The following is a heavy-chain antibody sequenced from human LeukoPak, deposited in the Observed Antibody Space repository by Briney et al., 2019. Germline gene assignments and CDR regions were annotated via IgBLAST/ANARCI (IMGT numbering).Heavy chain of an antibody. CDR2: IYHSGST. CDR3: ARGRYYGSGSYYNPYYFDY. Sequence: SQTLSLTCAVSGGSISSGGYSWSWIRQPPGKGLEWIGYIYHSGSTYSNPSLKSRVTISVDRSKNQFSLKLSSVTAADTAVYYCARGRYYGSGSYYNPYYFDYWGQGTLVTVSS. CDR1: GGSISSGGYS. D-gene: IGHD3-10*01. V-gene: IGHV4-30-2*01. J-gene: IGHJ4*02.